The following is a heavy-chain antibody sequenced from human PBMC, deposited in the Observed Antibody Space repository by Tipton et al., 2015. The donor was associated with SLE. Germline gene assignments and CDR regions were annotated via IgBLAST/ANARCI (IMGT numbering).Heavy chain of an antibody. CDR1: GFTFSSYE. D-gene: IGHD3-16*01. V-gene: IGHV3-48*03. CDR3: ARGGQGGYFDY. Sequence: SLRLSCAASGFTFSSYEMNWVRQAPGKGLEWVSYISSSGSTTYYADSVKGRFTISRDNAKNSLYLQMNSLRAEDTAVYYCARGGQGGYFDYWGQGTLVTVSS. CDR2: ISSSGSTT. J-gene: IGHJ4*02.